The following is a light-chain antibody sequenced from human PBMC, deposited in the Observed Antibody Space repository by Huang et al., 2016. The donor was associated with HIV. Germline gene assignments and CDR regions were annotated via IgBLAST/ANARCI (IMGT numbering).Light chain of an antibody. V-gene: IGKV3-20*01. CDR1: QSVRRSY. CDR3: QQYESSPWT. J-gene: IGKJ1*01. CDR2: VAS. Sequence: EIVLTQFPGTLSLSPGERATLSCRASQSVRRSYLGWYQQKAGQAPRLLIYVASSRAPGIPDRFSGSGSGTDFTLTISRLEPEDFAIYYCQQYESSPWTFGQGTKVEMK.